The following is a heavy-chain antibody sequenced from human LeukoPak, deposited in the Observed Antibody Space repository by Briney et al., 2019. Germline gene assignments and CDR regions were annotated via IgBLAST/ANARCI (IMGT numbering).Heavy chain of an antibody. Sequence: SETLSLTCTVSGGSIRSSYYYWGWIRQPPGKGLEWIGSIYDSGSTYYNPSLKSRVTISVDTSKNQFSLKLSSVTAADTAVYYCARAKDFRSGYYAYYYYYGMDVWGQGTTVTVSS. D-gene: IGHD3-3*01. V-gene: IGHV4-39*07. CDR3: ARAKDFRSGYYAYYYYYGMDV. CDR1: GGSIRSSYYY. J-gene: IGHJ6*02. CDR2: IYDSGST.